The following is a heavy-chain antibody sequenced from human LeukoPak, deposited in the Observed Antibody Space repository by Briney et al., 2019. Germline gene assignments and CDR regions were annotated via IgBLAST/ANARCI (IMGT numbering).Heavy chain of an antibody. CDR2: IWYDGSNK. Sequence: GGSLRLSCAASGFTFSSYGMHWVRQAPGKGLEWVAVIWYDGSNKYYADSVKGRFTISRDNSKNTLYLQMNSLRAEDAAVYYCARDGSSGWYWVDYWGQGTLVTVSS. D-gene: IGHD6-19*01. J-gene: IGHJ4*02. V-gene: IGHV3-33*01. CDR3: ARDGSSGWYWVDY. CDR1: GFTFSSYG.